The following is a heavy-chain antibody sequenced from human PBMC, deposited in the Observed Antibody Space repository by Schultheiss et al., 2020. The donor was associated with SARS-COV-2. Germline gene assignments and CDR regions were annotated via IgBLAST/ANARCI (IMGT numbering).Heavy chain of an antibody. D-gene: IGHD3-3*01. CDR3: ARGLERN. CDR2: INPNSGGT. J-gene: IGHJ4*02. CDR1: GYTFTDYY. V-gene: IGHV1-2*06. Sequence: ASVKVSCKASGYTFTDYYMHWVRQAPGQGLEWMGRINPNSGGTSYAQKFQGRVTMTWDTSISTAYMELNSLRAEDTAVYYCARGLERNWGQGTLVTVSS.